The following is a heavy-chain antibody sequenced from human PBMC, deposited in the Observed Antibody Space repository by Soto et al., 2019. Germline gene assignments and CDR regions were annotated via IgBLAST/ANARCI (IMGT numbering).Heavy chain of an antibody. J-gene: IGHJ4*02. CDR1: GFSVSSNY. CDR3: ARDPPDAPFESSGYYTD. CDR2: IYSDGKT. Sequence: EVQLVESGGGLVRPGGSLRLSCAASGFSVSSNYMSWVRQAPGKGLEWVSVIYSDGKTYYADSVKGRFTISRHKSQNTLYLQMNSLRTDDTAIYYCARDPPDAPFESSGYYTDWGQGTLVTVSS. D-gene: IGHD3-22*01. V-gene: IGHV3-53*04.